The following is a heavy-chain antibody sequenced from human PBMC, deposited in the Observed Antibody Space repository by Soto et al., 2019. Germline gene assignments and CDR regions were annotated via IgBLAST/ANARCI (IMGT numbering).Heavy chain of an antibody. CDR2: IAPGNGNT. CDR3: AKGSRMWTPDY. V-gene: IGHV1-3*01. CDR1: GYTFTYYA. J-gene: IGHJ4*02. Sequence: QGQLLQSGAEVKKPGASVKVFCKASGYTFTYYAIHWVRQAPGQRLELMGWIAPGNGNTKYSQNFQGRVTITRDTSATTAYMELSSLRSEDTAVYYCAKGSRMWTPDYWGQGTLVTVSS. D-gene: IGHD2-21*01.